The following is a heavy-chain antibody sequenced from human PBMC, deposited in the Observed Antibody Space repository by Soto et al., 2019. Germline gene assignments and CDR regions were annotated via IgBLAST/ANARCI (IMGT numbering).Heavy chain of an antibody. CDR1: GFTFSSYG. Sequence: GGSLRLSCAASGFTFSSYGMHWVRQAPGKGLEWVAVISYDGSNKYYADSVKGRFTISRDNSKNSLYLQMNSLRAEDTAVYYCAKGSTIYYYYYYYGMDVWGQGTTVTVSS. V-gene: IGHV3-30*18. D-gene: IGHD1-26*01. CDR2: ISYDGSNK. CDR3: AKGSTIYYYYYYYGMDV. J-gene: IGHJ6*02.